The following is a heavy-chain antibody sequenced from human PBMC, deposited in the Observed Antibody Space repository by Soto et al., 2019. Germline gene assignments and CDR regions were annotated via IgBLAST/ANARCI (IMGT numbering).Heavy chain of an antibody. V-gene: IGHV3-33*01. D-gene: IGHD2-21*02. CDR1: GFTFSSYG. CDR3: ASSLAYCGGDCYYYYGMDV. J-gene: IGHJ6*02. Sequence: QVQLVESGGGVVQPGRSLRLSCAASGFTFSSYGMHWVRQAPGKGLEWVAVIWYDGSNKYYADSVKGRFTISRDNSKNTLYLQMNSLRAEDTAVCYCASSLAYCGGDCYYYYGMDVWGQGTTVTVSS. CDR2: IWYDGSNK.